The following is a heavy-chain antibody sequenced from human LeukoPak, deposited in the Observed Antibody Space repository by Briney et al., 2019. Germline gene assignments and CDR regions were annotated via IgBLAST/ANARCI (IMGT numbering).Heavy chain of an antibody. D-gene: IGHD3-10*01. V-gene: IGHV1-69*13. J-gene: IGHJ4*02. Sequence: SVKVSCKASGGTFSSYAISWVRQAPGQGLEWMGGIIPIFGTANYAQKFQGRVTITADESTSTAYMELSSLRSEDTAVYYCARHFYGSGTYYHFDYWGQGTLVTVSS. CDR2: IIPIFGTA. CDR1: GGTFSSYA. CDR3: ARHFYGSGTYYHFDY.